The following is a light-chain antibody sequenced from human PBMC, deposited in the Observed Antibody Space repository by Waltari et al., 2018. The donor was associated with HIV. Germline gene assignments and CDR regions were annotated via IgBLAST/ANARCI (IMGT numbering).Light chain of an antibody. V-gene: IGLV1-51*01. CDR2: ENN. CDR1: DSDIGHNY. Sequence: SVLTQPPSLSAAPGQKVTISCYGSDSDIGHNYVSWYQQLPETAPKLLIHENNNRPSGIPDRFSGSKSGTSATLAITGLQTGDEADYFCGTWDSNLSVVLFGGGTKLTVL. J-gene: IGLJ2*01. CDR3: GTWDSNLSVVL.